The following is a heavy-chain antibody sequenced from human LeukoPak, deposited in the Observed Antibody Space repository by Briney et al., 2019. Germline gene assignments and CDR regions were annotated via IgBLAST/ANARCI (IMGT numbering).Heavy chain of an antibody. CDR2: ISTNGART. Sequence: GGSLRLSRAASGFTFSTFAIHWVRQAPGKGLEYVSAISTNGARTHYGNSVKGRFTISRDNSKNTLHLQMNSLRAEDTAVYYCARDRGYSYGFDYWGQGTLVTVSS. CDR3: ARDRGYSYGFDY. D-gene: IGHD5-18*01. J-gene: IGHJ4*02. V-gene: IGHV3-64*01. CDR1: GFTFSTFA.